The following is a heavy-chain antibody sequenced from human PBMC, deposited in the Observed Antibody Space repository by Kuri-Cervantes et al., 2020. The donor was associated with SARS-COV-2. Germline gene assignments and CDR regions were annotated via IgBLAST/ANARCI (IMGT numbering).Heavy chain of an antibody. CDR3: ARLGGYRSGYNWFDP. D-gene: IGHD5-18*01. CDR1: GYSISSGYY. CDR2: VNHNGGA. J-gene: IGHJ5*02. V-gene: IGHV4-38-2*02. Sequence: GSLRLSCTVSGYSISSGYYWGWIRQPPGKGLEWIGEVNHNGGANYNPSLTSRVTISVDPSKAQFSLNLISVTAADTAVYYCARLGGYRSGYNWFDPWGQGTLVTVSS.